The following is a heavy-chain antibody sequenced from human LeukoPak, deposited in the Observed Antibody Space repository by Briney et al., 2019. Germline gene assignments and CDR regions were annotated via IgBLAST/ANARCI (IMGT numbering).Heavy chain of an antibody. CDR1: GFTFGDYA. J-gene: IGHJ6*02. Sequence: GGSLRLSCTASGFTFGDYAMSWVRQAPGKGLEWVGFIRSKAYGGTTEYAASVKGRFTISRDDSKSIAYLQVNSLKTEDTAVYYCTRAGVTAMVLYYYYYYGMDVWGQGTTVTVSS. CDR3: TRAGVTAMVLYYYYYYGMDV. D-gene: IGHD5-18*01. CDR2: IRSKAYGGTT. V-gene: IGHV3-49*04.